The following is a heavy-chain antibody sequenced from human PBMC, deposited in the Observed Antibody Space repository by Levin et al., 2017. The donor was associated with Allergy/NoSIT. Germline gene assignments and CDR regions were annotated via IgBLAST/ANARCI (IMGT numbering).Heavy chain of an antibody. CDR1: GGSFSGNY. J-gene: IGHJ6*02. V-gene: IGHV4-34*01. CDR2: ISQSGST. CDR3: AKTNVRAVLVVRGMDV. D-gene: IGHD3-10*02. Sequence: SETLSLTCAVSGGSFSGNYWTWIRQPPGKGLEWIGEISQSGSTNYNPSLKTRVTISVDTSNNQFSLKLTSVTAADTAVYYCAKTNVRAVLVVRGMDVWGQGTTVTVSS.